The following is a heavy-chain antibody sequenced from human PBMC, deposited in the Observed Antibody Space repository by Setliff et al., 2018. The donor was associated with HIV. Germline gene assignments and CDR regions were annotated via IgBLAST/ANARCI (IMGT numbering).Heavy chain of an antibody. Sequence: PGESLKISCEASGYIFTDYWNGWVRQMPGKGLEWMGIIYPGDSDTRYSQSFQGQVTFSADESISAVYLQWDSLKASDSAIYYCARAPRSPLRWRDNLLSSSSFFMDVWGKGTTVTVSS. CDR2: IYPGDSDT. D-gene: IGHD2-21*01. J-gene: IGHJ6*03. CDR3: ARAPRSPLRWRDNLLSSSSFFMDV. CDR1: GYIFTDYW. V-gene: IGHV5-51*01.